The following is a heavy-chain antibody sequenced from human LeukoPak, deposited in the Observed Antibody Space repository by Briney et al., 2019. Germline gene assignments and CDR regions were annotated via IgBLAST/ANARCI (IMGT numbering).Heavy chain of an antibody. CDR3: VKDPEFY. Sequence: GGSLRLSCSASGFTFSTYAMHWFRQAPGQGLEYLSGIGSNEADTYYADSVKGRFTISRDNYRSTLYFQLTSLRADDTAVYYCVKDPEFYWGQGTLVTVSS. CDR2: IGSNEADT. CDR1: GFTFSTYA. V-gene: IGHV3-64D*06. D-gene: IGHD3-10*01. J-gene: IGHJ4*02.